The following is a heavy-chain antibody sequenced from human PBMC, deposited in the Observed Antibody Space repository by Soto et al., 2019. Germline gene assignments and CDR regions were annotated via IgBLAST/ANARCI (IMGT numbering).Heavy chain of an antibody. Sequence: GGSLRLSCAASGFTFSSYGMHWVRQAPGKGLEWVAVIWYDGSNKYYADSVKGRFTISRDNSKNTLYLQMNSLRAEDTAVYYCERDSALTKRTGVMDVWGQGTTVTVS. CDR2: IWYDGSNK. J-gene: IGHJ6*02. CDR3: ERDSALTKRTGVMDV. D-gene: IGHD4-4*01. V-gene: IGHV3-33*01. CDR1: GFTFSSYG.